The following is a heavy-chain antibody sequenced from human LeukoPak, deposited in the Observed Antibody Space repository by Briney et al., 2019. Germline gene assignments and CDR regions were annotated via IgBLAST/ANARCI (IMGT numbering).Heavy chain of an antibody. CDR2: ISYDGSNK. Sequence: PGGSLRLSCAASGFTFSSYAMHWVRQAPGKGLEWVAVISYDGSNKYYADSVKGRFTISRDNSKNTLYLQMNSLRAEDTAVYYCARVGSSWDGRYFQHWGQGTLVTVSS. CDR1: GFTFSSYA. V-gene: IGHV3-30-3*01. D-gene: IGHD6-13*01. J-gene: IGHJ1*01. CDR3: ARVGSSWDGRYFQH.